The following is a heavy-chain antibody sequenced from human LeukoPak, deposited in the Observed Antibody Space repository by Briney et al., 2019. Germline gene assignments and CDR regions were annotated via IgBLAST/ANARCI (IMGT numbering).Heavy chain of an antibody. Sequence: GGSLRLSCAASGFTFSSYWMHWVRQAPGKGLVWVSRINSDGSSTSYADSVKGRFTISRDNAKNTLYLQMNSLRAEDTAVYYCARNTPIILTDYWGQGTLVTVSS. V-gene: IGHV3-74*01. CDR3: ARNTPIILTDY. CDR2: INSDGSST. CDR1: GFTFSSYW. D-gene: IGHD1/OR15-1a*01. J-gene: IGHJ4*02.